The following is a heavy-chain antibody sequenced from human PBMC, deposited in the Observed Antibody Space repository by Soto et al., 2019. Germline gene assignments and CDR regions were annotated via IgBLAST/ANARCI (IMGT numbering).Heavy chain of an antibody. CDR3: AKSSSSASGYKDYYYYGMDV. CDR1: GFTFSSNA. CDR2: ISGSGYST. J-gene: IGHJ6*02. V-gene: IGHV3-23*01. Sequence: EVQLLESGGGFVQPGGSLRVSCAASGFTFSSNAMRWVLQAPGKGLEWVTAISGSGYSTYYADSVKGRFTISRDNSKNTLYLQMNTQRAEDTAVYYCAKSSSSASGYKDYYYYGMDVWGQGTTVTPSS. D-gene: IGHD6-6*01.